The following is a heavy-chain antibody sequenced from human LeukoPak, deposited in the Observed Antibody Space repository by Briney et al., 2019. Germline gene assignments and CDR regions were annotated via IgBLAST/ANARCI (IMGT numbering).Heavy chain of an antibody. Sequence: PGGSLRLSCAASGFTFSSYAMHWVRQAPGKGLEWVANIIQDGSDKYYVDSVKGRFTISRDNAKSSVYLQMNSLRAEDTAVYYCTKFRDWIHGWFDPWGQGTLVIVSS. D-gene: IGHD1-1*01. CDR2: IIQDGSDK. CDR1: GFTFSSYA. CDR3: TKFRDWIHGWFDP. V-gene: IGHV3-7*01. J-gene: IGHJ5*02.